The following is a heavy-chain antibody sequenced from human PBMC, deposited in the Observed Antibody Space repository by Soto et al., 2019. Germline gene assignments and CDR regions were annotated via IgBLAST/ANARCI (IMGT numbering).Heavy chain of an antibody. CDR2: INAGNGDT. CDR1: GYTFTSYA. V-gene: IGHV1-3*05. D-gene: IGHD2-21*02. CDR3: ARSIVVVTALDY. J-gene: IGHJ4*02. Sequence: QVQLVQSGAEEKKPGASVKVSCKASGYTFTSYAMHWVRQAPGQRLERMGGINAGNGDTKYSQKFQGRVTITRDTSASTAYMEMSSLRSEDTAVYYCARSIVVVTALDYWGQGTLVTVAS.